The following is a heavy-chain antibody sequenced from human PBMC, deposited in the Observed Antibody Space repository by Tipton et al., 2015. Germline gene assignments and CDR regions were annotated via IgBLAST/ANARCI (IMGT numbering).Heavy chain of an antibody. J-gene: IGHJ1*01. CDR3: ARASIIQGYYHDSSRYYLFNS. CDR1: GYSISSGYH. D-gene: IGHD3-22*01. Sequence: TLSLTCAVSGYSISSGYHWGWIRQPPGKGLEWIVSIYHSGSTNYNPSLKSRITISVDKSKNQFSLKLSSVIAADTAVYYCARASIIQGYYHDSSRYYLFNSWGQGTLVTVSS. CDR2: IYHSGST. V-gene: IGHV4-38-2*01.